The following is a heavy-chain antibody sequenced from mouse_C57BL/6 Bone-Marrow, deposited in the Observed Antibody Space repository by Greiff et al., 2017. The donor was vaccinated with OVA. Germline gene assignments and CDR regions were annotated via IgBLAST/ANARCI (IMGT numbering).Heavy chain of an antibody. CDR3: ARSLAGYFDY. CDR2: IYPGSGNT. CDR1: GYTFTDYY. V-gene: IGHV1-76*01. J-gene: IGHJ2*01. Sequence: VKLQESGAELVRPGASVKLSCKASGYTFTDYYINWVKQRPGQGLEWIARIYPGSGNTYYNEKFKGKATLTAEKSSSTAYMQLSSLTSEDSAVYFCARSLAGYFDYWGQGTTLTVSS. D-gene: IGHD3-3*01.